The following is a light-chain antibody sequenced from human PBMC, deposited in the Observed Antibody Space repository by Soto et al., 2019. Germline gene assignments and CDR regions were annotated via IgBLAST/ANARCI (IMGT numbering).Light chain of an antibody. CDR3: QSYDSSLSGYV. Sequence: QAVLTQPPSVSGAPGQRVTISCTGSSSNIGAGYDVHWYQQLPGTAPKLLIYGNSNRPSGVPDRFSGSKSGTSASLAITGRQAEDDADYYCQSYDSSLSGYVFGTGTKLTVL. CDR1: SSNIGAGYD. J-gene: IGLJ1*01. CDR2: GNS. V-gene: IGLV1-40*01.